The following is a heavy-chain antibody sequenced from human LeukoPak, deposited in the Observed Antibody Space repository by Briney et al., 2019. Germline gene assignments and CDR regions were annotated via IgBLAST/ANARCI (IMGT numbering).Heavy chain of an antibody. CDR1: GYTFTSYG. V-gene: IGHV1-18*01. CDR2: ISAYNGNT. Sequence: ASVKVSCKASGYTFTSYGISWVRQAPGQGLEWMGWISAYNGNTNYAQKLQGRVTMTTDTSTSTAYMELRSLRSDDTAVYYCARVESGGSYYLYYFDYWGQGTLVTVSS. CDR3: ARVESGGSYYLYYFDY. J-gene: IGHJ4*02. D-gene: IGHD1-26*01.